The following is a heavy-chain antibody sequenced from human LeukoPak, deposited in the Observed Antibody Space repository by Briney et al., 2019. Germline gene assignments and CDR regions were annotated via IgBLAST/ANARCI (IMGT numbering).Heavy chain of an antibody. V-gene: IGHV4-59*12. CDR1: GGSISSYY. D-gene: IGHD3-10*01. CDR3: ARLVRGVTRYYMDV. J-gene: IGHJ6*03. CDR2: IYYSGST. Sequence: SETLSLTCTVSGGSISSYYWSWIRQPPGKGLEWIGYIYYSGSTNYNPSLKSRVTISVDTSKNQFSLKLSSVTAADTAVYYCARLVRGVTRYYMDVWGKGTTVTVSS.